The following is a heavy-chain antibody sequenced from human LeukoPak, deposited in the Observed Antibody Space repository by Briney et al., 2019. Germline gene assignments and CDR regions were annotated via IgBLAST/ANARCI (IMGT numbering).Heavy chain of an antibody. D-gene: IGHD3-10*01. CDR2: MKQDGSKK. J-gene: IGHJ4*02. V-gene: IGHV3-7*03. CDR3: ARTSYDGSKSYAYFDY. CDR1: GFTFSTYW. Sequence: GGSLRLSCAASGFTFSTYWMSWVRQAPGKGLEWVANMKQDGSKKYYVDSVKGRFTISRDNAKNSLYLQMNSLRADDTAMYYCARTSYDGSKSYAYFDYWGQGTLVTVSS.